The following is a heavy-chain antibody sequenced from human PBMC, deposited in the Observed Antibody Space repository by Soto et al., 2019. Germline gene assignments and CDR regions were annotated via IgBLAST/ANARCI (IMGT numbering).Heavy chain of an antibody. J-gene: IGHJ4*02. D-gene: IGHD6-6*01. CDR1: GFTFSSYG. CDR2: ISYDGSNK. CDR3: AKDRPSIAARGIFDY. V-gene: IGHV3-30*18. Sequence: GGSLRLSCAASGFTFSSYGMHWVRQAPGKGLEWVAVISYDGSNKYYADSVKGRFTISRDNSKNTLYLQMNSLRAEDTAVYYCAKDRPSIAARGIFDYWGQGTLVTVSS.